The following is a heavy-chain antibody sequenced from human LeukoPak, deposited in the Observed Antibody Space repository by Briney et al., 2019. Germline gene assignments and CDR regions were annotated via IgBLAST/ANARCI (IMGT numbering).Heavy chain of an antibody. CDR1: GFTFSSYG. V-gene: IGHV3-30*18. D-gene: IGHD1-14*01. Sequence: GGSLRLSCAASGFTFSSYGMHWVRQAPGKGLEWVAVISYDGSNKYYADSVKGRFTISRDNSKNTLYLQMDSLRAEDTAVYYCANLYRNFDYWGQGTLVTVSS. CDR2: ISYDGSNK. J-gene: IGHJ4*02. CDR3: ANLYRNFDY.